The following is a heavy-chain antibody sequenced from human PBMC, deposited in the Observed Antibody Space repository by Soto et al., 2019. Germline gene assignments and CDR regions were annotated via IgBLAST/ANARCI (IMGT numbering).Heavy chain of an antibody. CDR1: GGSIISNINY. D-gene: IGHD2-21*02. V-gene: IGHV4-39*01. Sequence: QLQLQESGPGLVKPSETLSLTCTVSGGSIISNINYWGWIRQPPGKGLEWIGTLYYSGTAYYNPSLRSRVTMSIETAKNQFMLSLNSVTAAGTAVYYCARLVSAATPYWGQGTLVAVSS. CDR3: ARLVSAATPY. CDR2: LYYSGTA. J-gene: IGHJ4*02.